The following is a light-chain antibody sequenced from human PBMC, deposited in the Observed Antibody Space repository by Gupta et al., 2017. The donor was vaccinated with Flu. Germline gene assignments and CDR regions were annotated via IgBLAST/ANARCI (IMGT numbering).Light chain of an antibody. Sequence: DIVMTQSPLSLPVTPGEPAPISCRSSQSLLHSNGYNYLDWYLQKPGQSPQLLIYLGSNRASGVPDRFSGSGSGTDFTLKISRVEAEDVGVYYCMQALQTPQLTFGGGTKVEIK. CDR1: QSLLHSNGYNY. CDR3: MQALQTPQLT. V-gene: IGKV2-28*01. CDR2: LGS. J-gene: IGKJ4*01.